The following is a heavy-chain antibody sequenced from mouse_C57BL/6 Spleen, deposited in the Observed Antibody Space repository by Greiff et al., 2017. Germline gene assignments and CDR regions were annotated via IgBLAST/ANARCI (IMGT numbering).Heavy chain of an antibody. D-gene: IGHD2-3*01. CDR1: GYTFTSYW. Sequence: QVQLQQSGAELVKPGASVKVSCKASGYTFTSYWMHWVKQRPGQGLEWIGRIHPSDSDTNYNQKFKGKATLTVDKSSSTAYMQLSSLTSEDAAVSSCAIPNGYYGGYYAMDYWGQGTSVTVSS. V-gene: IGHV1-74*01. J-gene: IGHJ4*01. CDR2: IHPSDSDT. CDR3: AIPNGYYGGYYAMDY.